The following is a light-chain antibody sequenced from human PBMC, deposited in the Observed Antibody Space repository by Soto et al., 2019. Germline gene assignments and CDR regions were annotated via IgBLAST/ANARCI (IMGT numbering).Light chain of an antibody. V-gene: IGLV2-14*03. J-gene: IGLJ1*01. CDR1: HSDIGNYNY. CDR2: DVG. CDR3: NSYREDHPRFYV. Sequence: QSVLTQPASVSGSPGQSITISCTGTHSDIGNYNYVSWYQHLPGKAPKLMIYDVGSRPSGVSILFFGSKFGNTASLAISGLQAEDEADYYCNSYREDHPRFYVFGTGTKVPVL.